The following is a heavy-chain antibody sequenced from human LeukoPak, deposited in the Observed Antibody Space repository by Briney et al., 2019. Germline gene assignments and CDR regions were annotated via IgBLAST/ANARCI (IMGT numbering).Heavy chain of an antibody. D-gene: IGHD3-10*01. CDR2: IIPIFDTA. Sequence: ASVKVSCKASGGTFSSYAISWVRQAPGQGLEWMGGIIPIFDTANYAQKFQGRVTITADESTSTAYMELSSLRSEDTAVYYCARGDYHGSGSYYFDYWGQGTLVTVSS. V-gene: IGHV1-69*13. CDR1: GGTFSSYA. J-gene: IGHJ4*02. CDR3: ARGDYHGSGSYYFDY.